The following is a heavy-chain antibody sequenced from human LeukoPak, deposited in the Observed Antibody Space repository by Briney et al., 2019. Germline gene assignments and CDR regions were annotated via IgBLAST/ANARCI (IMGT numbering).Heavy chain of an antibody. Sequence: GGSLRLSCAASGFIFSSYWMHWVRQVPGKGLVWVSRIKSDGSSTSYADSVKGRFTISRDNAKNPLYLQMNSLRAEDKAVYYCARDGWGSSMGYWGQGTLVTVSS. CDR3: ARDGWGSSMGY. V-gene: IGHV3-74*01. J-gene: IGHJ4*02. D-gene: IGHD3-10*01. CDR1: GFIFSSYW. CDR2: IKSDGSST.